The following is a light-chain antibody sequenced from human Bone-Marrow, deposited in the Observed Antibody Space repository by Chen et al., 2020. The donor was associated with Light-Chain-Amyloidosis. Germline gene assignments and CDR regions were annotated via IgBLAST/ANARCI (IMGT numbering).Light chain of an antibody. J-gene: IGLJ3*02. V-gene: IGLV6-57*01. CDR1: SGSIATNY. CDR3: QSYQGSSQGV. CDR2: EDD. Sequence: NFMLTQPHSVSESPGTTGIISCTRSSGSIATNYVQWYQQRPGSSPTTVIYEDDQRPSGVPDRFSGAIDRSSTSASLSISGLKPQDEPDYYCQSYQGSSQGVFGGGTKLPVL.